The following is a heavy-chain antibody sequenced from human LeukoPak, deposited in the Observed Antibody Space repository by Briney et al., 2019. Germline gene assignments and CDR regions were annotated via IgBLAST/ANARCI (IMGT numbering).Heavy chain of an antibody. CDR1: GGSISSGSYY. V-gene: IGHV4-61*02. Sequence: SQTLSLTCTVPGGSISSGSYYWSWIRQPAGKGLEWIGRIYTSGNTNYNPSLKSRVTISVDTSKNQFSLKLSSVTAADTAVYYCARGYQLLPFDPWGLGTLVTVSS. CDR3: ARGYQLLPFDP. J-gene: IGHJ5*02. D-gene: IGHD2-2*01. CDR2: IYTSGNT.